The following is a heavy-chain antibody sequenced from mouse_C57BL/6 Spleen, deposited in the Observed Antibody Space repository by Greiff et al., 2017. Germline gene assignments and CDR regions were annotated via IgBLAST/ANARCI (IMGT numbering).Heavy chain of an antibody. J-gene: IGHJ4*01. CDR1: GFTFSSYG. CDR2: ISSGGSYT. D-gene: IGHD1-1*01. V-gene: IGHV5-6*01. CDR3: ARHDPLTTGMDY. Sequence: EVQRVESGGDLVKPGGSLKLSCAASGFTFSSYGMSWVRQTPDKRLEWVATISSGGSYTYYPDSVKGRFTISRDNAKNTLYLQMSSLKSEDTAMYYCARHDPLTTGMDYWGQGTSVTVSS.